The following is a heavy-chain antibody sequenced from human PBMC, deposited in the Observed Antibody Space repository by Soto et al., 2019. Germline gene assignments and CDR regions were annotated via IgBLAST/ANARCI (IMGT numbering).Heavy chain of an antibody. CDR1: GFTFSTYW. D-gene: IGHD2-8*01. Sequence: PGGSLRLSCAASGFTFSTYWMHWVRQTPGKGLLWVSHINTDGSTRNYADSVKGRFTISRDNAKNTLYLQMNSLRAEDTAVYYCVRSNGGPDYWGQGTLVTGSS. CDR3: VRSNGGPDY. V-gene: IGHV3-74*01. J-gene: IGHJ4*02. CDR2: INTDGSTR.